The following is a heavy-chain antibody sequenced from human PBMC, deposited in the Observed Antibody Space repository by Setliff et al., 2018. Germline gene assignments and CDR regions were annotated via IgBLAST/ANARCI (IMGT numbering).Heavy chain of an antibody. J-gene: IGHJ3*02. D-gene: IGHD3-3*01. V-gene: IGHV1-69*08. CDR1: GGTFSIYT. CDR3: AISTIFGVVSPTPDAFDI. Sequence: SVKVSCKASGGTFSIYTISWVRQAPGQGLEWMGRIIPIFGTANYSQKFQGRVTITADKSTSTAYMELSSLRSEDTAVYYCAISTIFGVVSPTPDAFDIWGQGTMVTVSS. CDR2: IIPIFGTA.